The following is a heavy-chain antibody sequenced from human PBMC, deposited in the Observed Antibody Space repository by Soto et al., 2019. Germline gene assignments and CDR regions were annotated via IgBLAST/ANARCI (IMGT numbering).Heavy chain of an antibody. D-gene: IGHD5-12*01. V-gene: IGHV3-33*01. Sequence: GGSLRLSCAASGFTFSSYGMHWVRQVPGKGLEWVAVIWYDGSNKYYADSVKGRFTISRDNSKNTLYLQMNSLRADDSAVYYCAREGWLRLYYFDYWGQGTLVTVSS. J-gene: IGHJ4*02. CDR2: IWYDGSNK. CDR3: AREGWLRLYYFDY. CDR1: GFTFSSYG.